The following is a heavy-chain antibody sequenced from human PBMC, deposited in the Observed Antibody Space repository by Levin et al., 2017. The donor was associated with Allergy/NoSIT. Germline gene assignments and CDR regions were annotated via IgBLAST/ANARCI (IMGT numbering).Heavy chain of an antibody. CDR2: INPNSGGT. J-gene: IGHJ3*02. V-gene: IGHV1-2*02. D-gene: IGHD3-3*01. CDR1: GYTFTGYY. CDR3: ARGDRLRFLEWLLYRFAFDI. Sequence: GESLKISCKASGYTFTGYYMHWVRQAPGQGLEWMGWINPNSGGTNYAQKFQGRVTMTRDTSISTAYMELSRLRSDDTAVYYCARGDRLRFLEWLLYRFAFDIWGQGTMVTVSS.